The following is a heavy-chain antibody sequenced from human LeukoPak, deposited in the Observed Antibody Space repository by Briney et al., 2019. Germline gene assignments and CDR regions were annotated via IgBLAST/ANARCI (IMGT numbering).Heavy chain of an antibody. J-gene: IGHJ2*01. D-gene: IGHD4-23*01. CDR3: ARERGSATVVTPPPQNWYFDL. V-gene: IGHV1-69*04. Sequence: GASVKLSCKASGGTFSSYAISWVRQAPGQGLEWMGRISPILSIANYAQKFQGRVTITADKSTSTAYMEPSSLRSEDTAVYYCARERGSATVVTPPPQNWYFDLWGRGTLVTVSS. CDR2: ISPILSIA. CDR1: GGTFSSYA.